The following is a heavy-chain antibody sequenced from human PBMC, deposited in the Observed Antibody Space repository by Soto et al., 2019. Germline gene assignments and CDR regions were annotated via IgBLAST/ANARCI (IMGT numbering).Heavy chain of an antibody. CDR3: ARALSDFWSGYYTGIGY. Sequence: PGGSLRLSCAASGFTFSSYSMNWVRQAPGKGLEWVSYISSSSSTIYYADSVRGRFTISRDNAKNSLYLQMNSLRDEDTAVCYCARALSDFWSGYYTGIGYWGQGTLVTVSS. CDR2: ISSSSSTI. D-gene: IGHD3-3*01. CDR1: GFTFSSYS. V-gene: IGHV3-48*02. J-gene: IGHJ4*02.